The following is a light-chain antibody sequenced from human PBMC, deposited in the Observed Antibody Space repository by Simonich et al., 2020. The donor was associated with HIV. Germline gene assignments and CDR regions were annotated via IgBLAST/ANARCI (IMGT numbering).Light chain of an antibody. CDR2: WAS. CDR1: QSVLYSSNNKNY. CDR3: QQYYSTPLT. J-gene: IGKJ4*01. V-gene: IGKV4-1*01. Sequence: DNVMTQSPDSLAVSLGERATINCKSSQSVLYSSNNKNYLAWYQQKPGQPPKLLIYWASTRESGVPDRFSGSGSGTDFTLIISSLQAEDVAVYYCQQYYSTPLTFGGGTKVEIK.